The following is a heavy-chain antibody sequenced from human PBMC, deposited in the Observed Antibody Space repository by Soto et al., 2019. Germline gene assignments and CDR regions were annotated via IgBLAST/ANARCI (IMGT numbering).Heavy chain of an antibody. Sequence: EVQLLESGGGLVQPGGSLRLSCAASGFTFSNYAMSWVRQAPGKGLEWVSAISGSGGSTYYADSGKGRFTISRDNSKNTLYLQMNSLRAEDTAVYYCAKDRTPSLGYSGYDCFDYWGQGTLVTVSS. J-gene: IGHJ4*02. CDR3: AKDRTPSLGYSGYDCFDY. D-gene: IGHD5-12*01. CDR1: GFTFSNYA. V-gene: IGHV3-23*01. CDR2: ISGSGGST.